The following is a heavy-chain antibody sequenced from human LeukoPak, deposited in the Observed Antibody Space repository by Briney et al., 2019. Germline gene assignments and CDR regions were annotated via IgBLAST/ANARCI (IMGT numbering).Heavy chain of an antibody. CDR2: INHSGST. D-gene: IGHD3-3*01. CDR1: GGSFSGYY. J-gene: IGHJ5*02. Sequence: SETLSLTCAVDGGSFSGYYWRWIRQPPGKGREWIGEINHSGSTNYNPCLKSRVTISVDTSKNHFSLKLSSVTAADTAVYYCARDCYDFWSGYYNGWFDPWGQGTLVTVSS. CDR3: ARDCYDFWSGYYNGWFDP. V-gene: IGHV4-34*01.